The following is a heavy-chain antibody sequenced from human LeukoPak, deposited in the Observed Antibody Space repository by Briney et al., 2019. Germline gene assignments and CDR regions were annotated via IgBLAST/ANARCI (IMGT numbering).Heavy chain of an antibody. J-gene: IGHJ3*02. CDR2: IWYGGSNK. D-gene: IGHD2-2*01. Sequence: GGSLRLSCAASGFTFSSYGMHWVRQAPGKGLEWVAVIWYGGSNKYYADSVKGRFTISRDNAKNSLYLQMNSLRAGDTAVYYCARHVVVPAAIQDAFDIWGQGTMVTVSS. CDR1: GFTFSSYG. V-gene: IGHV3-33*08. CDR3: ARHVVVPAAIQDAFDI.